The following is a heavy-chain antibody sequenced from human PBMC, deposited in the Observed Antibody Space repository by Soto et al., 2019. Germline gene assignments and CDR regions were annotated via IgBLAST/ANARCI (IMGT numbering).Heavy chain of an antibody. CDR1: GFTFSSYG. Sequence: GGSLRLSCAASGFTFSSYGIHCVRHSPGKGLEWVAVIWYDGSNKYYADSVKGRFTISRDNSKNTLYLQMNSLRAEDTAVYYCARESEATNSYYFDYWGQGTLVTVSS. J-gene: IGHJ4*02. CDR3: ARESEATNSYYFDY. V-gene: IGHV3-33*01. D-gene: IGHD1-26*01. CDR2: IWYDGSNK.